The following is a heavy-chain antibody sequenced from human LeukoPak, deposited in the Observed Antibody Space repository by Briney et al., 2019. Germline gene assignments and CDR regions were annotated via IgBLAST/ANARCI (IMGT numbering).Heavy chain of an antibody. V-gene: IGHV5-10-1*01. J-gene: IGHJ5*02. CDR2: IDPSGSYT. CDR3: ARHRSGSGSYYEDGDWFDP. Sequence: GESLKISCKGSGYSFTSYWISWVRQMPGKGLEWMGRIDPSGSYTNYSPSFQGHVTISADKSISTAYLQWSSLKASDTAMYYCARHRSGSGSYYEDGDWFDPWGQGTLVTVSS. CDR1: GYSFTSYW. D-gene: IGHD3-10*01.